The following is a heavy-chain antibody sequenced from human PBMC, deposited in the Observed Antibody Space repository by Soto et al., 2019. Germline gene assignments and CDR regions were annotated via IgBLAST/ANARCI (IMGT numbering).Heavy chain of an antibody. D-gene: IGHD3-22*01. CDR2: ISGSGGST. CDR3: AKDSANYYDTPSGDY. V-gene: IGHV3-23*01. Sequence: EVQLLESGGGLVQPGGSLRLSCAASGFTFSSYAMSWVRQAPGTGLEWVSAISGSGGSTYYADSVKGRFTISRDNSKNTLYLQMNSLRAEDTAVYYCAKDSANYYDTPSGDYWGQGTLVTVSS. CDR1: GFTFSSYA. J-gene: IGHJ4*02.